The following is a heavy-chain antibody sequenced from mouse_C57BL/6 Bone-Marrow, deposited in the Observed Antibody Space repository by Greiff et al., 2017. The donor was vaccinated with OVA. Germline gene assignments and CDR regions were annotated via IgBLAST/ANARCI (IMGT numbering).Heavy chain of an antibody. V-gene: IGHV14-4*01. D-gene: IGHD1-1*01. J-gene: IGHJ2*01. CDR3: TRITTVVAFDY. Sequence: EVQLVESGAELVRPGASVKLSCTASGFNIKDDYMHWVKQRPEQGLEWIGWIDPENGDTEYASKFQGKATITADTSSNTAYLQLSSLTSEDTAVYYCTRITTVVAFDYWGQGTTLTVSS. CDR2: IDPENGDT. CDR1: GFNIKDDY.